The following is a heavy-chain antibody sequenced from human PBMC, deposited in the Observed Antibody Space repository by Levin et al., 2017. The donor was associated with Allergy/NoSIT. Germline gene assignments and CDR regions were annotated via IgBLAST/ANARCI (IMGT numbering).Heavy chain of an antibody. CDR1: GFTFSDYY. Sequence: PGGSLRLSCAASGFTFSDYYMSWIRQAPGKGLEWVSYISSSGSTKYYADSVKGRFTISRDNAKNSLYLQMNSLRAEDSAVYFCARDSRNWFDPWGQGTLVTVSS. V-gene: IGHV3-11*01. J-gene: IGHJ5*02. CDR3: ARDSRNWFDP. CDR2: ISSSGSTK.